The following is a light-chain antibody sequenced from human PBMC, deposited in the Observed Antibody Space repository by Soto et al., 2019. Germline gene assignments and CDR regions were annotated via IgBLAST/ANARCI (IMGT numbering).Light chain of an antibody. J-gene: IGKJ5*01. CDR2: AAS. Sequence: ILLTQSPSSLSASVGDRVTITCRASQGIDTSLAWYQQKPGKAPKLLIYAASNFQSGVPSRFSGSGSGTHFPLTISSLKPEDFATYYCQQLNGYPITFGQGTRLEI. V-gene: IGKV1-9*01. CDR1: QGIDTS. CDR3: QQLNGYPIT.